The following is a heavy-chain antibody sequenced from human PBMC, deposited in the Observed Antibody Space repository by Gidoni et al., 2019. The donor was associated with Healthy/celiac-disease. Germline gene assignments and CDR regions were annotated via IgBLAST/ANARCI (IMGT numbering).Heavy chain of an antibody. D-gene: IGHD3-22*01. CDR2: ISGSGGST. CDR1: GFTFSSYA. V-gene: IGHV3-23*01. J-gene: IGHJ3*02. CDR3: AKDRRAVYYDSSGDAFDI. Sequence: EVQLLESGGGLVQPGGSLRLSCAASGFTFSSYAMRWVRQAPGKGLEWVSAISGSGGSTYYADSVKGRFTISRDNSKNTLYLQMNSLRAEDTAVYYCAKDRRAVYYDSSGDAFDIWGQGTMVTVSS.